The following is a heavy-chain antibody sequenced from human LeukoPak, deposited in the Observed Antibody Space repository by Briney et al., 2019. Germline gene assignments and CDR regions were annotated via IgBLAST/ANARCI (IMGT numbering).Heavy chain of an antibody. CDR1: GYTFTSYG. J-gene: IGHJ6*02. D-gene: IGHD2-15*01. V-gene: IGHV1-69*04. Sequence: SVKVSCKASGYTFTSYGISWVRQAPGQGLEWMGRIIPILGIANYAQKFQGRVTITADKSTSTAYMVLSSLRSEDTAVYYCARETPNCSGGSCYSENGMDVWGQGTTVTVSS. CDR3: ARETPNCSGGSCYSENGMDV. CDR2: IIPILGIA.